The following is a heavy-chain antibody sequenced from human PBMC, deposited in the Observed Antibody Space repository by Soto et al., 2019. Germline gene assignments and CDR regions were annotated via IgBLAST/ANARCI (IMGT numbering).Heavy chain of an antibody. J-gene: IGHJ4*02. CDR3: ARVRWTTSSWYYLDS. D-gene: IGHD6-13*01. CDR1: GFTFTNYW. Sequence: EVQLVGSGGGLVQPGGSLRLSCAASGFTFTNYWMTWVRQGPGKGLEWVANIKQDGSEKYYVDSVKGRFTISRDNAKNSLYLQVNSLRAEDTAVYYCARVRWTTSSWYYLDSWGQGTLVTVSS. CDR2: IKQDGSEK. V-gene: IGHV3-7*01.